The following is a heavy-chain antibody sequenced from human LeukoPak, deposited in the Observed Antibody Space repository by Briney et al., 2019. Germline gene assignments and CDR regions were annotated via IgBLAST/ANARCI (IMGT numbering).Heavy chain of an antibody. CDR2: IYSTGST. V-gene: IGHV4-59*01. J-gene: IGHJ4*02. D-gene: IGHD3-22*01. CDR1: GGSISSYY. CDR3: ARVGYDYDSSGYYPIFDY. Sequence: SETLSLTCTVSGGSISSYYWNWIRQPPGKGLEWIAYIYSTGSTDYNPSPKSRATISMDTSKNQVSLALSSVTAADTAVYYCARVGYDYDSSGYYPIFDYWGQGTLVTVSS.